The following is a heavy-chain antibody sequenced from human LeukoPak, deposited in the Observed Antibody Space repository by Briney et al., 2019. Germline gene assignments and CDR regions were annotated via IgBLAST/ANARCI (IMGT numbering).Heavy chain of an antibody. CDR3: ARVIGATDTAH. V-gene: IGHV3-23*01. CDR2: ISGSGDTT. D-gene: IGHD6-13*01. Sequence: PGGSLGLSCAASGFTFSSYAMSWVRQAPGKGLEWVSGISGSGDTTYYADSVKGRFTISRDNSKNTLYLQMNSLRAEDTAVYYCARVIGATDTAHWGQGTLVTVSS. J-gene: IGHJ4*02. CDR1: GFTFSSYA.